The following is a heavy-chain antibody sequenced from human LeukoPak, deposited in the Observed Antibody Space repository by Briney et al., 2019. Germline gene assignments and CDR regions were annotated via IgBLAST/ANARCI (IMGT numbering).Heavy chain of an antibody. V-gene: IGHV3-66*04. D-gene: IGHD2-2*01. CDR1: GFTVSNNC. CDR3: ARHRGYCTSTSCYPYYFDY. J-gene: IGHJ4*02. Sequence: GGSLRLSCADSGFTVSNNCMSWVRQAPGKGLEWVSVLYSGGSTYYADSVKGRFTISRDNSKNTLYLQMNSLRAEDTAVYYCARHRGYCTSTSCYPYYFDYWGQGTLVTVSS. CDR2: LYSGGST.